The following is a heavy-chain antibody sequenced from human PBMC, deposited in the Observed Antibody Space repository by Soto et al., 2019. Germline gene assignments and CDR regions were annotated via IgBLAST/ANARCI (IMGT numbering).Heavy chain of an antibody. Sequence: LGESLKISCNGSGFTFTSYWIAWVRQMPGKGLEWMGIIYPGDSDSSYSPSFQGQVTISADKSINTAYLHWSSLKASDTAIYYCAKHECYCSAYNYSNIDDWGQGTMVTVSS. CDR2: IYPGDSDS. V-gene: IGHV5-51*01. CDR3: AKHECYCSAYNYSNIDD. CDR1: GFTFTSYW. D-gene: IGHD2-15*01. J-gene: IGHJ4*02.